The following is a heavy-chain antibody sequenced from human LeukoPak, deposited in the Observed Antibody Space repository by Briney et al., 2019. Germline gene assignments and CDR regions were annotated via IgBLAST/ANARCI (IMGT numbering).Heavy chain of an antibody. CDR3: ATQEPYYYDSSGYFDY. CDR1: GYSFTSYW. Sequence: GESLKISCKGSGYSFTSYWIGWVRQMPGKGLEWMGIIYPGDSDTRYSPSFQGQVTISADKSISTAYLQWSSLKASDTAMYYCATQEPYYYDSSGYFDYWGQGTLVTVSS. D-gene: IGHD3-22*01. J-gene: IGHJ4*02. V-gene: IGHV5-51*01. CDR2: IYPGDSDT.